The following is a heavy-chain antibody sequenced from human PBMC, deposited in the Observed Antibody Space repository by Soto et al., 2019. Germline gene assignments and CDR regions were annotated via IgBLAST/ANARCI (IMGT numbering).Heavy chain of an antibody. J-gene: IGHJ4*02. CDR1: GYTFTSYD. V-gene: IGHV1-8*01. CDR3: ARGLKGGYCSGGSCASHSIKHGGFLRDY. CDR2: MNPNSGNT. Sequence: GASVKVSCKASGYTFTSYDINWVRQATGQGLEWMGWMNPNSGNTGYAQKFQGRVTMTRNTSISTAYMELSSLRSEDTAVYCCARGLKGGYCSGGSCASHSIKHGGFLRDYRGQGTLVTVSS. D-gene: IGHD2-15*01.